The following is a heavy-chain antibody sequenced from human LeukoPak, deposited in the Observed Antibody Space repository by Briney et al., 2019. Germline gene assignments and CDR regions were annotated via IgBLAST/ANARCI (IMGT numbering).Heavy chain of an antibody. V-gene: IGHV3-11*01. CDR3: AKEGYSYGRDAFDI. CDR2: ISSGGSTI. Sequence: GGSLRLSCAVSGFTFSDYYMSWIRQAPGKGLEWVSYISSGGSTISHADSVKGRFTISRDNAENSLYLQMNSLRAEDTAVYYCAKEGYSYGRDAFDIWGQGTMVTVSS. D-gene: IGHD5-18*01. CDR1: GFTFSDYY. J-gene: IGHJ3*02.